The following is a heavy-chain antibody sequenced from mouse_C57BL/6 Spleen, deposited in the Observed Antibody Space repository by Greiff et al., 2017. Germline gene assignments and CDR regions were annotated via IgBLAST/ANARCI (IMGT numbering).Heavy chain of an antibody. CDR1: GFTFSSYA. CDR2: ISDGGSYT. Sequence: DVQLVESGGGLVKPGGSLKLSCAASGFTFSSYATSWVRQTPEKRLEWVATISDGGSYTYYPDNVKGRFTISRDNAKNNLYLQMSHLKSEDTAMYYCARDRGIYYDYDGYWYFDVWGTGTTVTVSS. J-gene: IGHJ1*03. V-gene: IGHV5-4*01. CDR3: ARDRGIYYDYDGYWYFDV. D-gene: IGHD2-4*01.